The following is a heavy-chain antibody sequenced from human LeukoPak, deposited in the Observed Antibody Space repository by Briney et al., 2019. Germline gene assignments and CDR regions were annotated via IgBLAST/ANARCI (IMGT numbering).Heavy chain of an antibody. Sequence: GGSLRLSCAASGLTFSTYSMNWVRQAPGKGLEWVSSITSSSSYIYYTDSAKGRFTISRDNAKNSLYLQMNSLRAEDTAVYYCATDLIHYYGSGAKTWGQGTLVTVSS. J-gene: IGHJ5*02. CDR2: ITSSSSYI. V-gene: IGHV3-21*01. CDR3: ATDLIHYYGSGAKT. D-gene: IGHD3-10*01. CDR1: GLTFSTYS.